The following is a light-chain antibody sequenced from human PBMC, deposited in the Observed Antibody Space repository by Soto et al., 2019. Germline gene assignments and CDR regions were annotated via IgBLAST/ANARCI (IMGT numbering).Light chain of an antibody. CDR2: GAS. J-gene: IGKJ3*01. Sequence: EIVLTQSPGTLSLSPGERATLSCRASQSVSSNYLAWYQQKPGQAPRLLIYGASNRAAGIPDRFIGSGSGTDFTLTISRLEPEDFAVYFCQQSGSSFLTFVPGTKVDIK. V-gene: IGKV3-20*01. CDR1: QSVSSNY. CDR3: QQSGSSFLT.